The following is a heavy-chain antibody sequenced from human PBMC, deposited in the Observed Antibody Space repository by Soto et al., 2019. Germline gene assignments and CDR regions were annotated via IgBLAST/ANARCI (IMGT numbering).Heavy chain of an antibody. CDR2: INAGNGNT. CDR3: ARLRRSSSSPYYYYGMDV. J-gene: IGHJ6*02. D-gene: IGHD6-6*01. CDR1: GYTFTSYA. V-gene: IGHV1-3*01. Sequence: ASVKVSCKASGYTFTSYAMHWVRQAPGQRLEWMGWINAGNGNTKYSQKFQGRVTITRDTSASTAYMELSSLRSEDTAVYYCARLRRSSSSPYYYYGMDVWGQGTTVTVSS.